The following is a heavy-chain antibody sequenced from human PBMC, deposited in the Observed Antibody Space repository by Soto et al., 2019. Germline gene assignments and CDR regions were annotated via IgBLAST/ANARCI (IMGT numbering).Heavy chain of an antibody. CDR1: GGSISSGGYY. CDR2: IYYSGST. D-gene: IGHD2-2*02. J-gene: IGHJ4*02. Sequence: PSETLSLTCTVSGGSISSGGYYWSWIRQHPGKGLEWIGYIYYSGSTYYNPSLKSRVTISVDTSKNQFSLKLSSVTAADTAVYYCARLIKDIVVVPAAIYSEGYYFDYWGQGTLVNVSS. CDR3: ARLIKDIVVVPAAIYSEGYYFDY. V-gene: IGHV4-31*03.